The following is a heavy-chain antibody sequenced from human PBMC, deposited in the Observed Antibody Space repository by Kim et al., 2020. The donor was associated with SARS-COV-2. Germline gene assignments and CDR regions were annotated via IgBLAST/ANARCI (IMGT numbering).Heavy chain of an antibody. CDR3: WVRSSGYYYYFDY. D-gene: IGHD3-22*01. J-gene: IGHJ4*02. V-gene: IGHV1-24*01. CDR1: GYTLTELS. Sequence: ASVKVSCKVSGYTLTELSMHWVRQAPGKGLEWMGGFDPEDGETIYAQKFQGRVTMTEDTSTDTAYMELSSLRSEDTAVYYCWVRSSGYYYYFDYWGQGTLVTVSS. CDR2: FDPEDGET.